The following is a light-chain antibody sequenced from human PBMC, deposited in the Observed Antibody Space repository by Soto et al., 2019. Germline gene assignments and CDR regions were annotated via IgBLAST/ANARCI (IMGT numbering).Light chain of an antibody. V-gene: IGKV1-5*03. J-gene: IGKJ1*01. CDR1: QSISSW. CDR3: QQYNSYST. CDR2: KAS. Sequence: DIQMAQSPSTLSSSVGDIFTITGRASQSISSWLAWYQQKPGKAPKLLIYKASSLESGVPSRFSGSGSGTEFTLTISSLQPDDFATYYCQQYNSYSTFGQGTKVDIK.